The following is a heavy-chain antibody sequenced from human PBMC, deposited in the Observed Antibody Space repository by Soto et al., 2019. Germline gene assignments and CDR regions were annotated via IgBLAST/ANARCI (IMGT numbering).Heavy chain of an antibody. D-gene: IGHD2-8*02. V-gene: IGHV3-30*03. CDR1: GFTVSSYG. J-gene: IGHJ4*02. CDR2: ISRDGGIK. CDR3: TGEVASGY. Sequence: QVQLVESGGGVVQPGRSLRLSCAASGFTVSSYGMHWVRQAPGKGLEWVAVISRDGGIKYYADSVKGRFTISRDNSRNTLVLEMNSLRGDDMAVYYCTGEVASGYWGQGTLVTVSS.